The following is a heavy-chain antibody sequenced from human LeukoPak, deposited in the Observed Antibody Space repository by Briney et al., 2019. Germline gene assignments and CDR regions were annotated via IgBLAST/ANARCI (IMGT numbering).Heavy chain of an antibody. D-gene: IGHD3-10*01. V-gene: IGHV3-21*01. CDR1: GFTFSSYS. J-gene: IGHJ4*02. CDR2: ISSSSSYI. CDR3: AKDMVLPETSFDY. Sequence: PGGSLRLSCAASGFTFSSYSMNWVRRAPGKGLEWVSSISSSSSYIYYADSVKGRFTISRDNAKNSLYLQMNSLRAEDTAVYYCAKDMVLPETSFDYWGQGTLVTVSS.